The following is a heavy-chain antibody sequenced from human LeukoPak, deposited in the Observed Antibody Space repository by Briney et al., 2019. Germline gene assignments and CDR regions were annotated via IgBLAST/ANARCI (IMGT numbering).Heavy chain of an antibody. CDR1: GGSFSGQY. CDR2: INHGGSI. V-gene: IGHV4-34*01. CDR3: AGGDYHGSESYANY. D-gene: IGHD3-10*01. J-gene: IGHJ4*02. Sequence: PSETLSLTCAVYGGSFSGQYWGWIRQPPGKGLEWIGEINHGGSISYNASPKSRVTISLDTSKNQFSLKLSSVTAADTAVYYCAGGDYHGSESYANYWGQGTLVTVSS.